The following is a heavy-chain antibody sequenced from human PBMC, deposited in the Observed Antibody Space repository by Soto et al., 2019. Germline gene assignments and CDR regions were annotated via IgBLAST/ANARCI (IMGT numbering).Heavy chain of an antibody. CDR2: IYHSGAT. D-gene: IGHD6-19*01. Sequence: QVQLQESGPGLMKPSGTLSLTCAVSGGSISTNWWSWVRQPPGKGREWIGEIYHSGATNYNPSLKNRVTMSVDKSQNHHALHLNSATAAETAVYYCARHIAVSGTRGFDFWGHGTLVTVSS. J-gene: IGHJ4*01. CDR3: ARHIAVSGTRGFDF. V-gene: IGHV4-4*02. CDR1: GGSISTNW.